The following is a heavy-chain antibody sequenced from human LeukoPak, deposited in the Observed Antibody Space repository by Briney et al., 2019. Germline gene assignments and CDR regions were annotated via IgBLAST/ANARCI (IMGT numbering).Heavy chain of an antibody. D-gene: IGHD3-22*01. V-gene: IGHV3-30*04. Sequence: PGGSLRLSCAASGFTFSRYAMHWVRQAPGKGLEWVAVISYDGSNKYYAVSVKGRFTISRDNSKNTLYLQMNSLRADDTAVYYCARRVTYSSAPCGDAFDIWGQGTMVTVSS. CDR2: ISYDGSNK. CDR1: GFTFSRYA. J-gene: IGHJ3*02. CDR3: ARRVTYSSAPCGDAFDI.